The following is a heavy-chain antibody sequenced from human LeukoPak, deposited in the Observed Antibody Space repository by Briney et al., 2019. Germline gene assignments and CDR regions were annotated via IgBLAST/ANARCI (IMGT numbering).Heavy chain of an antibody. CDR2: ISNNGGSS. CDR3: VKITSVTGGDC. D-gene: IGHD1-1*01. CDR1: GFTVSSNY. V-gene: IGHV3-64D*09. Sequence: PGGSLRLSCVASGFTVSSNYMSWVRQAPGKGLEYVSGISNNGGSSFYADSVKGRFTISRDNSKNTLYLQMSSLRAEDTAVYYCVKITSVTGGDCWGQGTRLTVSS. J-gene: IGHJ4*02.